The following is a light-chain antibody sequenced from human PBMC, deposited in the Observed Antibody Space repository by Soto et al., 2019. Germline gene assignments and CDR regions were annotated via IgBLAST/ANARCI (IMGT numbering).Light chain of an antibody. CDR3: QQYNNWTWT. V-gene: IGKV3D-15*01. J-gene: IGKJ1*01. CDR1: QSVSSN. Sequence: EIVMTQSPATLSMSPGERATLSCRASQSVSSNLAWYQQKPGQAPRLLIYDASNRATGIPARFSGSGSGTDFTLTISSLQSEDFAVYYCQQYNNWTWTFGQGTKVDIK. CDR2: DAS.